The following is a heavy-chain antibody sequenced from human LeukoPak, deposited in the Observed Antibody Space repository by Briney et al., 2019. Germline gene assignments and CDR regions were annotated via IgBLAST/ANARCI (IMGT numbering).Heavy chain of an antibody. D-gene: IGHD6-19*01. J-gene: IGHJ4*02. V-gene: IGHV3-23*01. Sequence: GGSLRLSCAASGFTFSSYAMSWVRQAPGKGLEWVSAISGSGGSTYYADSVKGRFTISRDNSKSTLYLQMNSLRAEDTAVYYCAKESGIAVAGRHYFDYWGQGTLVTVSS. CDR1: GFTFSSYA. CDR2: ISGSGGST. CDR3: AKESGIAVAGRHYFDY.